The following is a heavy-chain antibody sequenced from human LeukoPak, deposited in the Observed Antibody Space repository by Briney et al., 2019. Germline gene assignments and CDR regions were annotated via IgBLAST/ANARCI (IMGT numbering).Heavy chain of an antibody. J-gene: IGHJ4*02. CDR1: GFTFSDLY. CDR2: IISSATYT. CDR3: AKVAGYSYVGVYYFDY. Sequence: GGSLRLSCAASGFTFSDLYMGWLRQAPGKGLEWWAGIISSATYTYYADSVKGRFTISRDNSTNTPYLQMKSLRAEDTAVYCCAKVAGYSYVGVYYFDYWGQGTLVTVSS. V-gene: IGHV3-23*01. D-gene: IGHD5-18*01.